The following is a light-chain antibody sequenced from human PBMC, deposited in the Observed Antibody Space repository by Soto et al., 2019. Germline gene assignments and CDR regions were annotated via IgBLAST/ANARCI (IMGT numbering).Light chain of an antibody. CDR3: QQYGSSPRT. CDR1: QSVSSSY. CDR2: GAS. V-gene: IGKV3-20*01. J-gene: IGKJ1*01. Sequence: EIVLTQSPGTLSLSPGERATLSCRASQSVSSSYLSWYQQKPGQAPRLLIYGASSRATGIRDRFSGSGSGTDFNLTISRLEPKAFAVYYCQQYGSSPRTFGQGTKVEIK.